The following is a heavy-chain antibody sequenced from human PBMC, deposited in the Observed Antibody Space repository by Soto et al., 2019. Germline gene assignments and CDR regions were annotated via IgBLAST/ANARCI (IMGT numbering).Heavy chain of an antibody. V-gene: IGHV3-33*01. CDR2: IWYDGSNK. CDR3: ARDTARAMVRIYYGMDF. Sequence: QVQLVESGGGVVQPGRSLRLSCAASGFTFSSYGMHWVRQAPGKGLEWVAVIWYDGSNKYYADSVKGRFTISRDNSKNTLYLQMNSLRAEDTAVYYCARDTARAMVRIYYGMDFWGQGTTVTVSS. D-gene: IGHD3-10*01. CDR1: GFTFSSYG. J-gene: IGHJ6*02.